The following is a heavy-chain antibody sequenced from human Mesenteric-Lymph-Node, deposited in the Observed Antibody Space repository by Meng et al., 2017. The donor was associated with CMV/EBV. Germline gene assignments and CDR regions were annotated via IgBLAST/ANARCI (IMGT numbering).Heavy chain of an antibody. CDR2: TSRDGRNT. D-gene: IGHD5-12*01. J-gene: IGHJ4*02. CDR3: VREGLQWLND. CDR1: GFIFSSYG. V-gene: IGHV3-30*03. Sequence: LSCVASGFIFSSYGMHWVRQAPGKGLEWVAFTSRDGRNTYYSDSVKGRFTTYRDNSKNTVFLQMNSLRPDDTAVYYCVREGLQWLNDWGQGTLVTVSS.